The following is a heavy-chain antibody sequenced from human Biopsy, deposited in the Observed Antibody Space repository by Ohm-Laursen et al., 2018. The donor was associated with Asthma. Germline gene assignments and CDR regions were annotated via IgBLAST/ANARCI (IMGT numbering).Heavy chain of an antibody. V-gene: IGHV1-69*13. CDR1: GGTFSRYA. CDR3: ARTYYDFLTGQVNDAFAM. Sequence: ASVKVSCKASGGTFSRYAISWVRQAPRQGLEWMGGLIPVLGTADYAQMFEGRVTITADESTSTAYMELSSLRSEDTAVYYCARTYYDFLTGQVNDAFAMWGQGTMVTVSS. J-gene: IGHJ3*02. CDR2: LIPVLGTA. D-gene: IGHD3-9*01.